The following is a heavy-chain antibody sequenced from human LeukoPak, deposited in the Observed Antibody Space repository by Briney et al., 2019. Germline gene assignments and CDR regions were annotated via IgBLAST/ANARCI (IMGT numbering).Heavy chain of an antibody. V-gene: IGHV3-33*01. CDR2: IWYDGNNK. J-gene: IGHJ3*02. CDR3: ARAAPYYYDSSGYSAFDS. D-gene: IGHD3-22*01. CDR1: GFTFSYYG. Sequence: GGSLRLSCAASGFTFSYYGMHWVRQAPGKGLEWVANIWYDGNNKYYADSVKGRFTISRDNAKNSLYLQMNSLRDEDTAVYYCARAAPYYYDSSGYSAFDSWGQGTMVTVSA.